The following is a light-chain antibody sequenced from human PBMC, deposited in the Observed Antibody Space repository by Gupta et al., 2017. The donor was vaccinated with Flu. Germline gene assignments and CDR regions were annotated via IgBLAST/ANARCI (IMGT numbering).Light chain of an antibody. Sequence: QSELTQPPSVSAAPGLKVTISCSGSSSNIRRHGVSWYYQTPGTAPKLLIYDSDKRPSGIPDRFSGSRSGTSATLGITGLQTGDEADYYCGVWDTSLTGGVFGGGTKVTVL. CDR1: SSNIRRHG. J-gene: IGLJ2*01. CDR2: DSD. CDR3: GVWDTSLTGGV. V-gene: IGLV1-51*01.